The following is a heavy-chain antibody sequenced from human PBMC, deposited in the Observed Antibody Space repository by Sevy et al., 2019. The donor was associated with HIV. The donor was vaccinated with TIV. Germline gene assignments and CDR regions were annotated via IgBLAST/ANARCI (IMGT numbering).Heavy chain of an antibody. J-gene: IGHJ4*02. Sequence: GGSLRLSCAASGFTFSSYEMNWVRQAPGMGLEWVSYISNSGTTISYSDSVKGRFTISRDNARNSLYLQMNSLRAEDTAVYYCARELPPSATTVAHFDCWGQRTLVTVSS. CDR2: ISNSGTTI. D-gene: IGHD4-17*01. V-gene: IGHV3-48*03. CDR1: GFTFSSYE. CDR3: ARELPPSATTVAHFDC.